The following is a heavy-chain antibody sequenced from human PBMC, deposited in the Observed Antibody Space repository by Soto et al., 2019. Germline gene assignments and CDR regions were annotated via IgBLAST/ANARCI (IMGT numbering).Heavy chain of an antibody. D-gene: IGHD2-2*01. CDR3: ERLVLPATLPINWSDS. CDR2: IIPIFGTA. CDR1: GGTFSSYA. Sequence: QVQLVQSGAAVKKPGSSVKVSCKASGGTFSSYAISWVRQAPGQGLDWMGGIIPIFGTANYAEKLQGWVTPYLGPANYDLNFQGTDKITADESRSTGYMELSNLRPEDTTVYYCERLVLPATLPINWSDSCCQGALVADSS. V-gene: IGHV1-69*01. J-gene: IGHJ5*01.